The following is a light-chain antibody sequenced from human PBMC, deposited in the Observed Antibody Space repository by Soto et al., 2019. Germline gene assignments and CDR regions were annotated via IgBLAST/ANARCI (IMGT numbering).Light chain of an antibody. CDR3: MQAIDIPWT. CDR2: EVS. V-gene: IGKV2-29*03. J-gene: IGKJ1*01. Sequence: DIVMTQTPLSLSVTPGQPASISCRSSQSLLHSDGKTYFYWYLQKAGQAPQPLIYEVSNRFSGVPERFSGSGSRTDFTLKISRVEADDVGIYYCMQAIDIPWTFGQGTKVQ. CDR1: QSLLHSDGKTY.